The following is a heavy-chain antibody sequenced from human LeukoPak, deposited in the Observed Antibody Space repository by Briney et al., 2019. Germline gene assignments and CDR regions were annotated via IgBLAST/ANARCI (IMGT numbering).Heavy chain of an antibody. CDR3: ARDRYDILTNGMDV. Sequence: SETLSLTCAVSGGSISSSNWWSWVRQPPGKGLEWIGEIYHSGSTNYNPSLKSRVTISVDKSKNQFSLKVSSVTAADTAVYYCARDRYDILTNGMDVWGQGTTVTVSS. J-gene: IGHJ6*02. D-gene: IGHD3-9*01. CDR2: IYHSGST. V-gene: IGHV4-4*02. CDR1: GGSISSSNW.